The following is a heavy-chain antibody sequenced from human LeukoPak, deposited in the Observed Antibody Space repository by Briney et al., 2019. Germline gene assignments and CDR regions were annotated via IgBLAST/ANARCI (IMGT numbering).Heavy chain of an antibody. V-gene: IGHV3-11*06. Sequence: GGSLRLSCAASGFTFSDYYMSWIRQSPGKGLEWVSYISSSSTHTNYADSVKGRFTISRDDSKNTLYLQMNSLRTEDTAVYFCARAAGPAAAFDYWGQGTLVTVSS. CDR3: ARAAGPAAAFDY. CDR1: GFTFSDYY. D-gene: IGHD2-2*01. J-gene: IGHJ4*02. CDR2: ISSSSTHT.